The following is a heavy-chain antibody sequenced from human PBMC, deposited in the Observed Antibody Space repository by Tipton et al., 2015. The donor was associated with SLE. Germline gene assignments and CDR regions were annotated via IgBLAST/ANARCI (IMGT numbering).Heavy chain of an antibody. CDR2: IYPGDSDT. CDR1: GYSFTSYW. J-gene: IGHJ4*01. Sequence: QLVQSGAEVKKPGESLKISCKGSGYSFTSYWIGWVRQMPGKGLEWMGIIYPGDSDTRYSPSFQGQVTISADKSISTAYLQWSSLMASDTAMYYLARHIEYSSGWDPPSDYWGHGALVSVSS. V-gene: IGHV5-51*01. CDR3: ARHIEYSSGWDPPSDY. D-gene: IGHD6-25*01.